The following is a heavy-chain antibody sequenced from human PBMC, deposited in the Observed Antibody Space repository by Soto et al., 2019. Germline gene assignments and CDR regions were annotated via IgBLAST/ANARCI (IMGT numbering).Heavy chain of an antibody. J-gene: IGHJ4*02. D-gene: IGHD2-21*02. CDR1: GGTFSSYA. CDR3: ARDRPEGATDFDY. V-gene: IGHV1-69*13. Sequence: SVKVSCKASGGTFSSYAISWVRQAPGQGLEWMGGIIPIFGTANYAQKFQGRVTITADESTSTAYMELSSLRSEDTAVYYCARDRPEGATDFDYWGQGTVVTVSS. CDR2: IIPIFGTA.